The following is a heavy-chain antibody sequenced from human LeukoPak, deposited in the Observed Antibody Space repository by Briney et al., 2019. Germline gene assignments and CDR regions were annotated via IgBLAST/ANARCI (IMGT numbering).Heavy chain of an antibody. J-gene: IGHJ6*02. CDR1: AFTFSSFG. D-gene: IGHD3-9*01. Sequence: GGSLSLFCAASAFTFSSFGMHWVRQAPGKGLEWVAVIWYDGSKKYYADSVKGRFTISRDNSKNTLYLQMNSLRAEDTAVYYCARVANITTFGMDVWGQGTTLTVSS. V-gene: IGHV3-33*01. CDR2: IWYDGSKK. CDR3: ARVANITTFGMDV.